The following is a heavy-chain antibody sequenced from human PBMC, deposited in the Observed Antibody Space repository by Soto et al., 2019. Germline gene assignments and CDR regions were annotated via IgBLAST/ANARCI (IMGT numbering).Heavy chain of an antibody. Sequence: XXSLRLSFAASGFTFSSYAMDWVRQAPGKGLEWVAVISYDGSNKYYADSVKGRFTISRDNSKNTLYLQMNSLRAEDTAVYYCARDSPTPVWGQGTTVTVSS. CDR3: ARDSPTPV. D-gene: IGHD2-15*01. CDR1: GFTFSSYA. V-gene: IGHV3-30-3*01. CDR2: ISYDGSNK. J-gene: IGHJ6*02.